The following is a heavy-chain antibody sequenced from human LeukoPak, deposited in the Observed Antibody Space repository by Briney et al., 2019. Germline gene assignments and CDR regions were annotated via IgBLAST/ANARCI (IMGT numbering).Heavy chain of an antibody. V-gene: IGHV1-69*13. D-gene: IGHD4-23*01. CDR2: IIPIFGTA. J-gene: IGHJ4*02. CDR3: ARESPPTTVVTPMLGTWPPDY. Sequence: SVKVSCKASGGTFSSHAISWVRQAPGQGLEWMGGIIPIFGTANYAQKFQGRVTITADESTSTAYMELSSLRSEDTAVYYCARESPPTTVVTPMLGTWPPDYWGQGTLVTVSS. CDR1: GGTFSSHA.